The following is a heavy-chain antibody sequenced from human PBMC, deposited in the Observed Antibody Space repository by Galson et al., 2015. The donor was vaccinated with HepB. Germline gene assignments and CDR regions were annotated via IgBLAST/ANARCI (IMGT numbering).Heavy chain of an antibody. CDR1: GYTFTSYY. CDR3: ARSGFYDSRDPRNRPIDY. D-gene: IGHD3-22*01. V-gene: IGHV1-46*04. CDR2: INPSGGST. Sequence: SVKVSCKASGYTFTSYYMHWVRQAPGQGLEWMGIINPSGGSTSYAQKLQGRVTISVDTSKNQFSLKLSSVTAADTAVYYCARSGFYDSRDPRNRPIDYWGQGTLVTVSS. J-gene: IGHJ4*02.